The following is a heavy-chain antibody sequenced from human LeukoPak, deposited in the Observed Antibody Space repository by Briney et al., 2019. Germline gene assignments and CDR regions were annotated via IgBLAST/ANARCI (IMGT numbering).Heavy chain of an antibody. Sequence: ASVKVSCKASGYTFTSYYMHWVRQAPGQGLEWMGIINPSGGSTSYAQKFQGRVTMTRDTSTSTVYMELSSLRSEDTAVYYCARGAQNKYSSSDLRETALGFDYWGQGTLVTVSS. D-gene: IGHD6-6*01. CDR2: INPSGGST. CDR3: ARGAQNKYSSSDLRETALGFDY. J-gene: IGHJ4*02. V-gene: IGHV1-46*01. CDR1: GYTFTSYY.